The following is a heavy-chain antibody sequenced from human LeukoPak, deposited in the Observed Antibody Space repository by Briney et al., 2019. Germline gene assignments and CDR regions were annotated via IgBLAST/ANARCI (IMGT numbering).Heavy chain of an antibody. D-gene: IGHD3-16*01. V-gene: IGHV1-2*02. Sequence: ASVKVSCKASGYTFTGYYIHWVRQAPGQGLEWMGWINPNSGATNFAQKFQGRVTMSTDTSIRTAYMELSSLRSDDTAVYYCARRIMIIFGGFSNNWFDPWGQGTLVTVSS. J-gene: IGHJ5*02. CDR1: GYTFTGYY. CDR3: ARRIMIIFGGFSNNWFDP. CDR2: INPNSGAT.